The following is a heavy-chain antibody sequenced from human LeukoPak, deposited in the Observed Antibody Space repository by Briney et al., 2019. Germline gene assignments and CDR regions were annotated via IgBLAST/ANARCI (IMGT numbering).Heavy chain of an antibody. CDR1: GGTFSSYA. Sequence: VASVKVSCKASGGTFSSYAISWVRQAPGQGLEWMGGIIPIFGTANYAQKFQGRVTITTDESTSTAYMELSSLRSEGTAVYYCARVAGYLYYYYYMDVWGKGTTVTVSS. V-gene: IGHV1-69*05. CDR3: ARVAGYLYYYYYMDV. CDR2: IIPIFGTA. D-gene: IGHD5-12*01. J-gene: IGHJ6*03.